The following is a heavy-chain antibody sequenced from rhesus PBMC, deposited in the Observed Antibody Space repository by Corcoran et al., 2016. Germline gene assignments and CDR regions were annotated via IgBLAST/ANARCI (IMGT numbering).Heavy chain of an antibody. V-gene: IGHV4S14*01. CDR2: IYGSCGSS. J-gene: IGHJ4*01. D-gene: IGHD6-25*01. CDR1: GGSISGYYS. Sequence: QVQLQESGPGLVKPSETLSLTCAVSGGSISGYYSWSWIRQPPGKGLEWIGMIYGSCGSSSRHPSLKSRVTLSGGTSKNRFSLRLSSVTAADTAVYYCASDQGSHFDYWGQGVLVTVSS. CDR3: ASDQGSHFDY.